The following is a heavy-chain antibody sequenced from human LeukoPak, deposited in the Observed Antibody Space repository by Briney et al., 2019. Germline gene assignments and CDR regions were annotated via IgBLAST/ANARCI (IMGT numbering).Heavy chain of an antibody. CDR3: AKLACSGGSCYPTSHAFDI. D-gene: IGHD2-15*01. V-gene: IGHV3-23*01. CDR2: ISGSGGST. CDR1: GFTFSSYA. Sequence: PGGSLRLSFAAPGFTFSSYARSGVRQAPGKGLEWVSPISGSGGSTYYADSVKGRFTISRDNSKNTLYLQMNSLRAEDTAVYYCAKLACSGGSCYPTSHAFDIWGQGTMVTVSS. J-gene: IGHJ3*02.